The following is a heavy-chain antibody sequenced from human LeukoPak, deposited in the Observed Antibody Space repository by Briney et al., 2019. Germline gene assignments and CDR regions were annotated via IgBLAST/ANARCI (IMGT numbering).Heavy chain of an antibody. Sequence: SETLSLTCAVYGGSFSGYYWSWIRQPPAKGREWIGEINHSGSTNYNPSLKSRVTISVDTSNDQFSLKLSSVTAADTAVYYCARDGYSYGKFDYWGQGTLVTVSS. CDR2: INHSGST. CDR3: ARDGYSYGKFDY. J-gene: IGHJ4*02. D-gene: IGHD5-18*01. V-gene: IGHV4-34*01. CDR1: GGSFSGYY.